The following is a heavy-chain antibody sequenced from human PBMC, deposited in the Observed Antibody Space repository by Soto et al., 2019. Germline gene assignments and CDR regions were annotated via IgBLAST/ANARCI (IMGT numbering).Heavy chain of an antibody. J-gene: IGHJ5*02. CDR1: GDSVRRADSY. CDR3: ARTESGTFDP. Sequence: SETLSLTCTVSGDSVRRADSYWSWIRQPPGKGLEWIGYICCSGSTEYNPSLRGRVIISMDTSKNQLSLKLTTVTAADTAVYYCARTESGTFDPWGQGTLVTVS. D-gene: IGHD1-7*01. CDR2: ICCSGST. V-gene: IGHV4-61*08.